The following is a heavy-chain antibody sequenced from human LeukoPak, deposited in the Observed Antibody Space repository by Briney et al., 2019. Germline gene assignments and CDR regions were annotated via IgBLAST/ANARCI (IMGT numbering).Heavy chain of an antibody. D-gene: IGHD2-2*01. J-gene: IGHJ4*02. CDR3: GVIVVVPAAPAGDY. CDR2: IYYSGNT. CDR1: GGSISSGGYY. Sequence: SQTLSLTCTVSGGSISSGGYYWSWIRQHPGKGLEWIGYIYYSGNTYYNPSLKSRVTISVDTSKNQFSLKLSSVTAADTAVYYCGVIVVVPAAPAGDYWGQGTRVSVS. V-gene: IGHV4-31*03.